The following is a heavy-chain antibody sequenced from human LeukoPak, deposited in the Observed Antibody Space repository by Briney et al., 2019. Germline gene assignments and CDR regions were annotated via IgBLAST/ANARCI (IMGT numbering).Heavy chain of an antibody. CDR1: GFTFNSYV. D-gene: IGHD2-15*01. J-gene: IGHJ4*02. CDR2: INGGGGNT. CDR3: AMSVVVITFRFDD. Sequence: TGGSLRLSCAASGFTFNSYVMSWVRQAPGKGLEWVSAINGGGGNTYYADSVKGRFTISRDNSKNMVYLQMNSLRADGTAVYYCAMSVVVITFRFDDWGQGALVTVSS. V-gene: IGHV3-23*01.